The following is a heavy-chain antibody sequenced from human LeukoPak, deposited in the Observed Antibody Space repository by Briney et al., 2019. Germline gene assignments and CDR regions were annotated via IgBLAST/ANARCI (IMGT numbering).Heavy chain of an antibody. D-gene: IGHD1-26*01. CDR3: AREASGSSAGDY. V-gene: IGHV3-21*01. J-gene: IGHJ4*02. Sequence: GGSLRLSCAASGFTFSSYSMNWVRQAPGKGLEWVSSISSSSSYIYYADSVKGRFTISRDNAKNSLYLQMNSLRAEDTAVYYCAREASGSSAGDYWGQGTLVTVSS. CDR2: ISSSSSYI. CDR1: GFTFSSYS.